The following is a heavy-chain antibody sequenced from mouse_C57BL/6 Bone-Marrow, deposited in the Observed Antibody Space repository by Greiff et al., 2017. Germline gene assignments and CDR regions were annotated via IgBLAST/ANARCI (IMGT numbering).Heavy chain of an antibody. CDR1: GYAFTNYL. CDR2: INPGSGGT. V-gene: IGHV1-54*01. J-gene: IGHJ4*01. D-gene: IGHD2-4*01. Sequence: VQLQQSGAELVRPGTSVKVSCKASGYAFTNYLIEWVKQRPGQGLEWIGVINPGSGGTNYNEKFKGKATLTADKSASTAYMQLSSLTSEDSAVYFCARGDYAYAMDDWGQGTTVTVSS. CDR3: ARGDYAYAMDD.